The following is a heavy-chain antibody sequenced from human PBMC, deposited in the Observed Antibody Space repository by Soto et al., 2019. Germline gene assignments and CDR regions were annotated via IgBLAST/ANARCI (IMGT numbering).Heavy chain of an antibody. CDR1: GFTFSTYA. V-gene: IGHV3-23*01. D-gene: IGHD3-10*01. Sequence: EVQLLESGGGLVQPGGSLRLSCTASGFTFSTYAMTWVRQAPGKGLEWVSAISGGGGPTYYADSVKGRFTISRDNSKNTLYLQMNSLRADATAVYYCAKGSRFLDSGLIWGQGTLVTVSS. CDR3: AKGSRFLDSGLI. J-gene: IGHJ3*02. CDR2: ISGGGGPT.